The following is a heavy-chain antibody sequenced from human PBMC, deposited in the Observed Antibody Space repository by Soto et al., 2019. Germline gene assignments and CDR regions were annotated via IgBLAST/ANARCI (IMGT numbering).Heavy chain of an antibody. CDR1: GFTFSSYV. Sequence: EVQVLESGGDLVQPGGSLRLSCALSGFTFSSYVMTWVRQAPGKGLEWVSSISGSGGSTFYADSVKGRFTLSRDNSKNTLYLQMNSLRAEDTAVYYCASLAFWGQGTLVTVSS. CDR3: ASLAF. CDR2: ISGSGGST. V-gene: IGHV3-23*01. J-gene: IGHJ4*02.